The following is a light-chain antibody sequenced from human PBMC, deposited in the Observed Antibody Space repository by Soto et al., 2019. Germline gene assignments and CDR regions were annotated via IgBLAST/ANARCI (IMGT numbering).Light chain of an antibody. J-gene: IGKJ4*01. Sequence: EIVLTQSPATLSLSPGERATLSCRASQSVSSYLAWYQQKPGQAPRLLIYDASNRATGIPARFSGSASGTYFTLTISRLEPEVVAVYYWQQLSKCPLTFGGGTNVEIK. CDR2: DAS. CDR1: QSVSSY. CDR3: QQLSKCPLT. V-gene: IGKV3-11*01.